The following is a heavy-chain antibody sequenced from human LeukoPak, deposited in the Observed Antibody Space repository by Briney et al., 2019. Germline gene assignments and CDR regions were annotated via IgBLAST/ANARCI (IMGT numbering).Heavy chain of an antibody. CDR3: AKWGDYDVLTGYYVSDY. D-gene: IGHD3-9*01. J-gene: IGHJ4*02. CDR2: ITGGGSGI. Sequence: GGSLRLSCAASGFTFSNYAMSWVRQAPGKGLEWISAITGGGSGIYYADSMKSRFTISRDNSKNTLYLQINSLRAEDTAVYYCAKWGDYDVLTGYYVSDYWGQGTLVTVSS. CDR1: GFTFSNYA. V-gene: IGHV3-23*01.